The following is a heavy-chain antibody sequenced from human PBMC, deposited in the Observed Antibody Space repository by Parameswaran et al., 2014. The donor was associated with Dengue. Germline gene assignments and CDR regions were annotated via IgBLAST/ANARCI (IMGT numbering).Heavy chain of an antibody. Sequence: QPPGKGLEWVAVIWFDGSNKFYADSVKGRFTISRDNSKNTLYLQMNSLRAEDTAVYYCARPLTGYCSSTSCQYYGMDVWGQGTTVTVSS. CDR3: ARPLTGYCSSTSCQYYGMDV. D-gene: IGHD2-2*01. V-gene: IGHV3-33*01. J-gene: IGHJ6*02. CDR2: IWFDGSNK.